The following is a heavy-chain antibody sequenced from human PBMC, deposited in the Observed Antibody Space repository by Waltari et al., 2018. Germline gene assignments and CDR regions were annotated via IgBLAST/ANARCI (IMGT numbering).Heavy chain of an antibody. D-gene: IGHD3-10*01. CDR1: GFTFNSHW. CDR2: IKPDESDK. V-gene: IGHV3-7*01. CDR3: ARNKLRLDY. J-gene: IGHJ4*02. Sequence: EVQVVESGGGSVQPGGSLRLSCAASGFTFNSHWMSWVRQAPGKGREWVGKIKPDESDKYYVDSVKGRFTISRDNAKNSLYLQMNSLRAEDTAIYYCARNKLRLDYWGPGTLVTVSS.